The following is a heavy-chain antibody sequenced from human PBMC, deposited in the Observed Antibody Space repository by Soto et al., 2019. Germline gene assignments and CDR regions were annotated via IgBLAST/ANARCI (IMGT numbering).Heavy chain of an antibody. CDR2: ISSSSSYI. Sequence: ESGGGLVKPGGSLRLSCAASGFTFSSYSMNWVRQAPGKGLEWVSSISSSSSYIYYADSVKGRFTISRDNAKNSLYLQMNSLRAEDTAVYYCARLGGFAATNWFDPWGQGTLVTVSS. V-gene: IGHV3-21*01. D-gene: IGHD2-15*01. J-gene: IGHJ5*02. CDR1: GFTFSSYS. CDR3: ARLGGFAATNWFDP.